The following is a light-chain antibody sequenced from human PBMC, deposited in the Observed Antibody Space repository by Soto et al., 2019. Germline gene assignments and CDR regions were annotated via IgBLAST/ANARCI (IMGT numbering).Light chain of an antibody. CDR2: AAS. CDR3: RQFNSFPNT. J-gene: IGKJ2*01. V-gene: IGKV1-9*01. CDR1: QDINDY. Sequence: DIQLTQSPSLLSASVGDRVTITCRASQDINDYLAWYQQKPGKAPKVVIYAASTLPTGVPARFSGSGSGTEFNLTINSLQPEDFATYYCRQFNSFPNTFGQGT.